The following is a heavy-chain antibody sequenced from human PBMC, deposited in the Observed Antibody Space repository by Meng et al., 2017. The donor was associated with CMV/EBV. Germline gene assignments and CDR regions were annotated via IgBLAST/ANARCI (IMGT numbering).Heavy chain of an antibody. J-gene: IGHJ4*02. D-gene: IGHD5-12*01. CDR3: ARDEGGYSAETRYDY. V-gene: IGHV1-2*02. CDR2: INPNSGGT. CDR1: GYTFTGYY. Sequence: ASAKVSCKASGYTFTGYYMHWVRQAPGQGLEWMGWINPNSGGTNYAQKFQGRVTMIRDTSISTAYMELSRLRSGDTAVYYCARDEGGYSAETRYDYWGQGTLVTVSS.